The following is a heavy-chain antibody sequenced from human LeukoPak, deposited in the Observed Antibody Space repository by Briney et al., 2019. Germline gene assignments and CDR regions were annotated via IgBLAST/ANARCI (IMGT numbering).Heavy chain of an antibody. CDR2: ISYDGSNK. CDR3: AKDRAYYDSREAFDT. Sequence: GGSLRLSCAASGFTFSSYGMHWVRQAPGKGLEWVAVISYDGSNKYYADSVKGRFTISRDNSKNTLYLQMNSLRAEDTAVYYCAKDRAYYDSREAFDTWGQGTMVTVSS. V-gene: IGHV3-30*18. CDR1: GFTFSSYG. J-gene: IGHJ3*02. D-gene: IGHD3-22*01.